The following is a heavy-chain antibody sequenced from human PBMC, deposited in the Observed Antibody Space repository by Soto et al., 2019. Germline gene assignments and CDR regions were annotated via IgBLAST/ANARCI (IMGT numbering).Heavy chain of an antibody. Sequence: ASVKVSCKASGYTFTSYAMHWVRQAPGQRLEWMEWINAGNGNTKYSQKFQGRVTITRDTSASTAYMELSSLRSEDTAVYYCASGYDFWSGYYTGNYYYYYGMDVWGQGTTVTVSS. CDR1: GYTFTSYA. CDR2: INAGNGNT. J-gene: IGHJ6*02. CDR3: ASGYDFWSGYYTGNYYYYYGMDV. D-gene: IGHD3-3*01. V-gene: IGHV1-3*01.